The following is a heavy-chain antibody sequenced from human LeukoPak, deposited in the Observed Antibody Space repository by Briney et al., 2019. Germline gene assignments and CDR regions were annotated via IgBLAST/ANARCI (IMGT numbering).Heavy chain of an antibody. J-gene: IGHJ3*01. Sequence: SQTLSLTCAVSGGSISSGGYSWSWIRQPPGKGLEWIGYIYHSGGTYYNPSLKSRVTISVDRSKNQFSLKLSSVTAADTAVYYCARNTNYYDSSGYWFDPWGQGTMVTVSS. CDR1: GGSISSGGYS. CDR2: IYHSGGT. V-gene: IGHV4-30-2*01. D-gene: IGHD3-22*01. CDR3: ARNTNYYDSSGYWFDP.